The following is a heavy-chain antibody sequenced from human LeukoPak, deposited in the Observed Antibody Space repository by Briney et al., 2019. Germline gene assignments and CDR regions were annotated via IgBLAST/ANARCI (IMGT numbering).Heavy chain of an antibody. CDR1: GFSFISYG. CDR2: ISDDGRRK. V-gene: IGHV3-30*03. CDR3: ARGLGSGGPLDY. D-gene: IGHD1-1*01. Sequence: PGGSLRLSCAASGFSFISYGMHWVRQAPGKGLEWVGVISDDGRRKDYADSVKGRFTISRDNSKDTLYLQMNSLRAEDTAVYYCARGLGSGGPLDYWGQGTLVTVSS. J-gene: IGHJ4*02.